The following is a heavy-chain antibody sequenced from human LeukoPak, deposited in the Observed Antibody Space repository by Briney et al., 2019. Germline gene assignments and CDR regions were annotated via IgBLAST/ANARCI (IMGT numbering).Heavy chain of an antibody. CDR2: IYYSGST. D-gene: IGHD2-15*01. CDR1: GGSISSYY. V-gene: IGHV4-59*08. Sequence: SETLSLTCTVSGGSISSYYWSWIRQPPGKGLEWIGYIYYSGSTNYNPSLKSRVTISVDTSKNQFSLKLSSVTAADTAVYYCAGAMVVVLSDLDAFDLWGQGTMVTVSP. J-gene: IGHJ3*01. CDR3: AGAMVVVLSDLDAFDL.